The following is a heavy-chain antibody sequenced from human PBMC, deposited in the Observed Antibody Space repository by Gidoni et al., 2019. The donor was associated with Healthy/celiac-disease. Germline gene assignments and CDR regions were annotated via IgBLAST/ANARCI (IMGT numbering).Heavy chain of an antibody. CDR2: ISWNSGSI. D-gene: IGHD6-19*01. V-gene: IGHV3-9*01. J-gene: IGHJ4*02. Sequence: EVQLVESGGGLVQPGRSLRLSCAASGFTFDDYAMHWVRQAPGKGLEWVSGISWNSGSIGYADSVKGRFTISRDNAKNSLYLQMNSLRAEDTALYYCAKDMFPGYSSGPLYFDYWGQGTLVTVSS. CDR1: GFTFDDYA. CDR3: AKDMFPGYSSGPLYFDY.